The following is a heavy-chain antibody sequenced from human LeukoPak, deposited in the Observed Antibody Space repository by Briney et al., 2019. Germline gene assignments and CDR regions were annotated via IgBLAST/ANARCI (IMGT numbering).Heavy chain of an antibody. J-gene: IGHJ3*02. V-gene: IGHV4-59*08. CDR1: GGSISSYY. CDR3: ARHVGGYAFDI. CDR2: IYYSGST. Sequence: SETLSLTCTVSGGSISSYYWSWIRQPPGKGLEWIGYIYYSGSTNYNPSLKSRVTISVDTSKNQFSLKLSSVTAADTAVYYCARHVGGYAFDIWGQGTMVTVSS. D-gene: IGHD3-16*01.